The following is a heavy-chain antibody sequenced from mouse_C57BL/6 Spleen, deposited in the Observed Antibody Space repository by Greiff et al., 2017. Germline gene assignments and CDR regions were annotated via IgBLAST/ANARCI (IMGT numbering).Heavy chain of an antibody. Sequence: QVQLKESGAELVKPGASVKLSCKASGYTFTSYWMHWVKQRPGQGLEWIGMIHPNSGSTNYNEKFKSKATLTVDKSSSTAYMQLSSLTSEDSAVYYCARYYGSSLSWFAYWGQGTLVTVSA. CDR1: GYTFTSYW. CDR3: ARYYGSSLSWFAY. D-gene: IGHD1-1*01. V-gene: IGHV1-64*01. CDR2: IHPNSGST. J-gene: IGHJ3*01.